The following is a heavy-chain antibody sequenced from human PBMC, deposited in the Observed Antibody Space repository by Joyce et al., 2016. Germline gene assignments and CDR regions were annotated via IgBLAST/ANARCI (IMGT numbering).Heavy chain of an antibody. CDR1: GEAVSGYY. Sequence: QVQLQQWGAGLLKPSEILSLTCAVYGEAVSGYYWSWIRQPPGKGLEGIGEINHSGRTNSNPSLKSRVSISVDTSKNQFSLKLSAVTAADTAIYYCARRTYDYVWGSYDYIDYWGQGTLVTVSS. D-gene: IGHD3-16*01. CDR2: INHSGRT. V-gene: IGHV4-34*01. CDR3: ARRTYDYVWGSYDYIDY. J-gene: IGHJ4*02.